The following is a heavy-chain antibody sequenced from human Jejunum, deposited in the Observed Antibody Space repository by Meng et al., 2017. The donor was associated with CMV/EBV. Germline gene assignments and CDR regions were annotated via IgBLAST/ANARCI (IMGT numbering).Heavy chain of an antibody. V-gene: IGHV1-69*13. CDR1: GGSFSTHT. D-gene: IGHD2/OR15-2a*01. J-gene: IGHJ4*02. Sequence: VRLGQSGAGGRRPGSSWKVACKTSGGSFSTHTFSWGRQAPGQGLEWMGGLIAVFDKTKAAPRFQDRVTFTADESTSTAYMELSSLTFEDTAVYFCARGRGNQPLFDFWGQGTLVTVSS. CDR2: LIAVFDKT. CDR3: ARGRGNQPLFDF.